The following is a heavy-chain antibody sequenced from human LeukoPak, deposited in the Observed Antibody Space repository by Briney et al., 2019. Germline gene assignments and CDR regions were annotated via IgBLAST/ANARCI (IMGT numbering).Heavy chain of an antibody. CDR1: GFIFSNYG. J-gene: IGHJ4*02. CDR2: IRYDESTK. CDR3: ARAYSRESGYDFIPYY. Sequence: WESLRLSCVVSGFIFSNYGMHWVRQAPGKGLEWVAVIRYDESTKYYVDSVKGRFTISRDNSKNTLYLQMNGLRDDDTAVYYCARAYSRESGYDFIPYYWGQGTLVTVSS. V-gene: IGHV3-33*01. D-gene: IGHD5-12*01.